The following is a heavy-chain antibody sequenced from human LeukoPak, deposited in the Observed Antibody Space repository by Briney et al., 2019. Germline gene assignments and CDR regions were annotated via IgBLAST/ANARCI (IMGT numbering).Heavy chain of an antibody. Sequence: EGSLRLSCAASGFTFSNYRMNWVRQAPGKGLEWVAVISYDGSNKYYADSVKGRFTISRDNSKNTLYLQMNSLRAEDTAVYYCASLTQALLDGAFDIWGQGTMVAVSS. CDR3: ASLTQALLDGAFDI. D-gene: IGHD1-26*01. CDR1: GFTFSNYR. J-gene: IGHJ3*02. CDR2: ISYDGSNK. V-gene: IGHV3-30*03.